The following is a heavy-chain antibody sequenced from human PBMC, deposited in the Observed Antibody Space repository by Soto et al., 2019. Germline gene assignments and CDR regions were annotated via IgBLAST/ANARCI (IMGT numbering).Heavy chain of an antibody. V-gene: IGHV3-33*01. CDR2: IWYDGSNK. Sequence: QVPLVESGGGVVQPGRSLRLSCAASGFTFSSYGMHWVRQAPGKGLEWVAVIWYDGSNKYYADSVKGRFTISRDNSKNTLYLQMNSLRAEDTAVYYCARDGITMVRGKIYGMDVWGQGTTVTVSS. CDR3: ARDGITMVRGKIYGMDV. D-gene: IGHD3-10*01. CDR1: GFTFSSYG. J-gene: IGHJ6*02.